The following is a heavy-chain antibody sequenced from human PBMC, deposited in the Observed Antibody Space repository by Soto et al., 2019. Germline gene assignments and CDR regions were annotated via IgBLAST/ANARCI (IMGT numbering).Heavy chain of an antibody. D-gene: IGHD6-19*01. CDR3: VRSGYSSGWYTAFDS. V-gene: IGHV4-4*07. Sequence: ASETLSLTCTVSGDSITGHYWSWIRQPAGKGLEWIGRIYASGSTISNRSLRSRVALSVDTSKNQFSLNLNSVTAADTAMYYCVRSGYSSGWYTAFDSWSQGTLVTVSS. CDR1: GDSITGHY. CDR2: IYASGST. J-gene: IGHJ4*02.